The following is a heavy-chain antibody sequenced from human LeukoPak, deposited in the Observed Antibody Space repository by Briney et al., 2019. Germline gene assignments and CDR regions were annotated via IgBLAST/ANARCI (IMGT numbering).Heavy chain of an antibody. CDR3: ARGLENIVVVTAILGRYFDY. J-gene: IGHJ4*02. CDR1: GGSFSGYY. Sequence: SETLSLTCAVYGGSFSGYYWSWIRQPPGKGLEWIGEINHSGSTNYNPSLKSRVTISVDTSKNQFSLKLSSVTAADTAVYYCARGLENIVVVTAILGRYFDYWGQGTLVTVSS. D-gene: IGHD2-21*02. CDR2: INHSGST. V-gene: IGHV4-34*01.